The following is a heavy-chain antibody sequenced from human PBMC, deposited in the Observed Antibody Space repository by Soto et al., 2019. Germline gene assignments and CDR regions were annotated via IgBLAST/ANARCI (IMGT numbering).Heavy chain of an antibody. CDR1: GFTFSSYG. D-gene: IGHD3-9*01. V-gene: IGHV3-33*06. Sequence: GGSLRLSCAASGFTFSSYGMHWVRQAPGKGLEWVAVIWYDGSNKYYAESVKGRFTISRDNSKNTLYLQMNSLRAEDTAVYYCAKDQGIRYFDWLLDHFDYWGKGTLVTVSS. CDR2: IWYDGSNK. J-gene: IGHJ4*02. CDR3: AKDQGIRYFDWLLDHFDY.